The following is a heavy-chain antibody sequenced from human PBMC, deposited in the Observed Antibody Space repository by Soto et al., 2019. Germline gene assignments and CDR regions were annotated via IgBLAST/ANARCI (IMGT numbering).Heavy chain of an antibody. V-gene: IGHV5-51*01. Sequence: GESLKISCKGSGYSFTSYWIGWVRQMPGKGLEWMGIIYPGDSDTRYSPSFQGQVTISADKSISTAYLQWSSLKASDTAMYYCARFYRGIAGAGRASYFDYWGQGTLVTVSS. CDR2: IYPGDSDT. D-gene: IGHD6-19*01. CDR1: GYSFTSYW. J-gene: IGHJ4*02. CDR3: ARFYRGIAGAGRASYFDY.